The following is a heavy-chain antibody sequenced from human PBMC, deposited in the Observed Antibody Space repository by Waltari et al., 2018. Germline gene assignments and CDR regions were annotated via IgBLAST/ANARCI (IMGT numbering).Heavy chain of an antibody. D-gene: IGHD6-6*01. V-gene: IGHV3-NL1*01. CDR3: ANPRKQLVSDYFGMDV. J-gene: IGHJ6*02. CDR1: GFTFSNYA. Sequence: QVQLVESGGGVVQPGRSLRLSCAASGFTFSNYAIHWVRQAPGKGLESVAISYGHGTTSYADSVKGRFTISRDNSENTLYLQMNSLRAEDTAVYCANPRKQLVSDYFGMDVWGQGTTVTVSS. CDR2: SYGHGTT.